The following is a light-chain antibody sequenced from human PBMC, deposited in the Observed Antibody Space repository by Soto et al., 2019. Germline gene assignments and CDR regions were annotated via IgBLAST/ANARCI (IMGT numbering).Light chain of an antibody. CDR2: GAS. J-gene: IGKJ2*01. Sequence: EIVMTQSPATLSLSPGERAALSCRASQSINSELAWYPQKPGQPPRLLIYGASTRATGVPARFTGSESGSEFTLTISGLQSEDFAVYYCQQGHNWPLTFGQGTRLEI. CDR3: QQGHNWPLT. V-gene: IGKV3-15*01. CDR1: QSINSE.